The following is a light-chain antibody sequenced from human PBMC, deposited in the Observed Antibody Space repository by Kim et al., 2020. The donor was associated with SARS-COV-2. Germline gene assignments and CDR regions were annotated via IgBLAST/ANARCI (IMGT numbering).Light chain of an antibody. CDR2: YDS. Sequence: PGKTDRITCEGNNIGSKSVHWYQQKPGQAPVLVIYYDSDRPSGIPERFSGSNSGNTATLTISRVEAGDEADYYCQVWDSSSDHRVFGGGTQLTVL. CDR3: QVWDSSSDHRV. V-gene: IGLV3-21*04. J-gene: IGLJ3*02. CDR1: NIGSKS.